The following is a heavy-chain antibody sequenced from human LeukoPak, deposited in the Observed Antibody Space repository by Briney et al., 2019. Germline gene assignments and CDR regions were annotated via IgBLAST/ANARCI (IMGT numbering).Heavy chain of an antibody. D-gene: IGHD4-17*01. V-gene: IGHV4-34*01. CDR1: GGSFSGYY. CDR3: ARLDYGDYIFDY. Sequence: SETLSLTCAVYGGSFSGYYWSWIRQPPGKGLEWIGEINYSGSTNYNPPLKSRVTISVDTSKNQFSLKLSSVTAADTAVYYCARLDYGDYIFDYWGQGTLVTVSS. CDR2: INYSGST. J-gene: IGHJ4*02.